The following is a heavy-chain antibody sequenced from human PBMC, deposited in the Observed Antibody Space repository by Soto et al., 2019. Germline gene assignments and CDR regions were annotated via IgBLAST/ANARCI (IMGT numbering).Heavy chain of an antibody. Sequence: ASVKVSCKASGYTFTSYDINWVRQATGQGLEWMGWMNPNSGNTGYAQKFQGRVTMTGNTSISTAYMELSSLRSEDTAVYYCARGTSGYVTYYYYGMDVWGQGTTVTVSS. J-gene: IGHJ6*02. V-gene: IGHV1-8*01. CDR1: GYTFTSYD. CDR2: MNPNSGNT. D-gene: IGHD5-12*01. CDR3: ARGTSGYVTYYYYGMDV.